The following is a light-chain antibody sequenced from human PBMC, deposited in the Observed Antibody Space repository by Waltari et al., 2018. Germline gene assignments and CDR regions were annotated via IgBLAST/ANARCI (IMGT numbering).Light chain of an antibody. J-gene: IGLJ2*01. CDR2: DNY. V-gene: IGLV1-51*01. CDR1: SSNIGNND. CDR3: ATWDSSLRAVV. Sequence: QSVLTQPPSVSAAPGQKVTISCSGSSSNIGNNDVSWYRQLPGTVPKLLITDNYKRPSGIPDRFSAAKSGTSATLGITGLQTGDEADYYCATWDSSLRAVVFGGGTKLTVL.